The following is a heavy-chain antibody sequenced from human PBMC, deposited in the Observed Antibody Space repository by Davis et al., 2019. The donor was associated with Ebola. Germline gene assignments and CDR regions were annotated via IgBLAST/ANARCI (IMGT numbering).Heavy chain of an antibody. D-gene: IGHD4-23*01. Sequence: SETLSLTCAVSGGSISSNNWWSWVRQPPGKGLEWIGEIYHSGSTNYNPSLKSRVTISVDKSKNQFSLKLSSVTAAGTAVYYCARSLTTVVTRIVRSYGMDVWGKGTTVTVSS. CDR2: IYHSGST. CDR1: GGSISSNNW. J-gene: IGHJ6*04. V-gene: IGHV4-4*02. CDR3: ARSLTTVVTRIVRSYGMDV.